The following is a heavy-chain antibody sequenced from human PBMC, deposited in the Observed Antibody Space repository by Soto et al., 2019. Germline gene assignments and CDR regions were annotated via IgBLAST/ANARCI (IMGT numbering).Heavy chain of an antibody. CDR2: ISPGSRYP. CDR1: GFTFGDSY. J-gene: IGHJ5*02. Sequence: GGSLRLSCAGSGFTFGDSYMSWIRQAPGKGLEWLSYISPGSRYPAYADSVKGRFTISRDNAKRSLYLQMMSLTAEDTAIYYCVRGGGGGLLEPWGQGTMDTVSS. CDR3: VRGGGGGLLEP. V-gene: IGHV3-11*06. D-gene: IGHD2-15*01.